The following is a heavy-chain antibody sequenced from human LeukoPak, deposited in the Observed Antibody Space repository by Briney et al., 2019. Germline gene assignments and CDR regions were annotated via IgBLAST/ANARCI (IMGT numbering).Heavy chain of an antibody. V-gene: IGHV3-21*01. CDR2: ISSSSNYI. J-gene: IGHJ4*02. Sequence: GGSLRLSCAASGFTFSSYSMNWVRQAPGKGLEWVSSISSSSNYIYYADSVKGRFTISRDNAKNSLYLQMNSLRAEDTAVYYCARDLDLGVTRWLEPEFDYWGQGTLVTVSS. CDR3: ARDLDLGVTRWLEPEFDY. D-gene: IGHD5-24*01. CDR1: GFTFSSYS.